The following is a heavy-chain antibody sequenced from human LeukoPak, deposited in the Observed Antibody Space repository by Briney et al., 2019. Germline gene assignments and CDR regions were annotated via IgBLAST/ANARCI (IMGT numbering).Heavy chain of an antibody. CDR2: IYYSGST. CDR3: ARAGRNYIAASGMDA. D-gene: IGHD6-25*01. Sequence: SETLSLTCTVSGGSISSYYWSWIRQPPGKGLEWIGYIYYSGSTNYNPSLKSRVTISVDTSKNQFSLKLSSVTAADTAVYYCARAGRNYIAASGMDAWGQGTTVTVSS. J-gene: IGHJ6*02. V-gene: IGHV4-59*08. CDR1: GGSISSYY.